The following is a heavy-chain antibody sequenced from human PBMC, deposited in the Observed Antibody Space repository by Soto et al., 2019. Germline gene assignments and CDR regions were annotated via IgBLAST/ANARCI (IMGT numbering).Heavy chain of an antibody. CDR3: ASTRGFLTGSLASGRDYYYYGMDV. Sequence: GGSLRLSCAASGFTFSSYAMSWVRQAPGKGLEWVSAISGSGGSTYYADSVKGRFTISRDNSKNTLYLQMNSLRAEDTAVYYCASTRGFLTGSLASGRDYYYYGMDVWGQGTTVTVSS. CDR2: ISGSGGST. D-gene: IGHD3-9*01. V-gene: IGHV3-23*01. CDR1: GFTFSSYA. J-gene: IGHJ6*02.